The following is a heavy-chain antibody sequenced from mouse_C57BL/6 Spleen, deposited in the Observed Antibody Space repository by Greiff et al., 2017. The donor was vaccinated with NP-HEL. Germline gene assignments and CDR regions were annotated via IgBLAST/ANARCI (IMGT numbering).Heavy chain of an antibody. CDR1: GYAFSSSW. J-gene: IGHJ4*01. CDR3: ARGLPSYAMDY. CDR2: IYPGDGDT. V-gene: IGHV1-82*01. Sequence: VKLMESGPELVKPGASVKISCKASGYAFSSSWMNWVKQRPGKGLEWIGRIYPGDGDTNYNGKFKGKATLTADKSSSTAYMQLSSLTSEDSAVYFCARGLPSYAMDYWGQGTSVTVSP. D-gene: IGHD2-4*01.